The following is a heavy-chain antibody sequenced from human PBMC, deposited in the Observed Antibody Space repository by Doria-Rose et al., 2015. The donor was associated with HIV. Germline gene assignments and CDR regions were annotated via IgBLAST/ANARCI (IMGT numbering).Heavy chain of an antibody. CDR2: IFSDDKR. Sequence: SGPVLVKPTETLTLTCTVSGVSLSSPGMGVSWVRQPPGKALAWLANIFSDDKRSYKTSLKSRLTITRGTSKSQVVLTMTDMDPVDTATYYCARIKSSRWYHKYYFDFWGQGTLVIVSA. D-gene: IGHD6-13*01. CDR3: ARIKSSRWYHKYYFDF. CDR1: GVSLSSPGMG. V-gene: IGHV2-26*01. J-gene: IGHJ4*02.